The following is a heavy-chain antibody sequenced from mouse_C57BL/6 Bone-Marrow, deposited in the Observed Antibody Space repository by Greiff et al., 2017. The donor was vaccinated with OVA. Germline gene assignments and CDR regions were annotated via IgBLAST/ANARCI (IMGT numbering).Heavy chain of an antibody. J-gene: IGHJ2*01. V-gene: IGHV1-4*01. D-gene: IGHD3-3*01. Sequence: VQLQQSGAELARPGASVKMSCKASGYTFTSYTMHWVKQRPGQGLEWIGYINPSSGYTKYNQKFKDKATLTADKSSSTAYMQLSSLTSEDSAVYYCARKGRGPLFDYWGQGTTLTVSS. CDR3: ARKGRGPLFDY. CDR1: GYTFTSYT. CDR2: INPSSGYT.